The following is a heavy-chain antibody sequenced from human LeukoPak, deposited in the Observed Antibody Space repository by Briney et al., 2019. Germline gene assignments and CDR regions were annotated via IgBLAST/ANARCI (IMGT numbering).Heavy chain of an antibody. J-gene: IGHJ3*02. CDR1: GGTFSSYA. D-gene: IGHD3-22*01. CDR2: ISAYNGNT. Sequence: GPVKVSFKASGGTFSSYAISWVRQAPGQGLAWMGWISAYNGNTNYAQKLQGRVTTTTDTSTSTAYMELRSLRSEDTAVYYCARGDSSGYQNDAFDIWGQGTMVTVSS. CDR3: ARGDSSGYQNDAFDI. V-gene: IGHV1-18*01.